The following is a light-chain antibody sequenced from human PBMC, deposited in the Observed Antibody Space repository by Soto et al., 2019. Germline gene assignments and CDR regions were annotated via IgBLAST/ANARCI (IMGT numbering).Light chain of an antibody. Sequence: EIVMTQSPATLSVSPGERATLSCRAGQNIHTNLAWYQQKPGQAPRLLISGASTRATGIPARFSGSGSGTEFTLTISSLQPDDFATYYCQHYNSYSEAFGQGTKVDNK. CDR2: GAS. J-gene: IGKJ1*01. CDR1: QNIHTN. V-gene: IGKV3-15*01. CDR3: QHYNSYSEA.